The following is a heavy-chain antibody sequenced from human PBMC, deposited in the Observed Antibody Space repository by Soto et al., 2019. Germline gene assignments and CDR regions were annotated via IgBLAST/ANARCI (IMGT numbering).Heavy chain of an antibody. CDR3: AKQGRRLTTVKKTVDY. V-gene: IGHV3-23*01. CDR2: ISGSGGST. D-gene: IGHD4-17*01. Sequence: HPGGSLRLACAASGVTFSGYAMSWVRQAPGKGLEWVSAISGSGGSTYYADSVKGRFTISRDNSKNTLYLQMNSLRAEDTAVYYCAKQGRRLTTVKKTVDYWGQGTLVTVSS. CDR1: GVTFSGYA. J-gene: IGHJ4*02.